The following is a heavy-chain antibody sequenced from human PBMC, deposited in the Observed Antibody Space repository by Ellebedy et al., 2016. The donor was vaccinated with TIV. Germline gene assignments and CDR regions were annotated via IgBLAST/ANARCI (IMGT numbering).Heavy chain of an antibody. CDR3: ARDGLTAVTLSNRGAWFDP. CDR2: IGSGGSDR. Sequence: GESLKISCAASGFTFSSYRMNWVRQAPGKGLEWVSYIGSGGSDRYYGDSVKGRFTISRDNPKNSLYLQMNSLRDEDTAVYYCARDGLTAVTLSNRGAWFDPWGQGTLVTVSS. CDR1: GFTFSSYR. J-gene: IGHJ5*02. V-gene: IGHV3-48*02. D-gene: IGHD2-2*01.